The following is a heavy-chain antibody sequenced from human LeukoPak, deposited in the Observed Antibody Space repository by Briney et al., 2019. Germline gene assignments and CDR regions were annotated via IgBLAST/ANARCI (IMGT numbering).Heavy chain of an antibody. CDR1: GYSFSNYW. Sequence: GESLQISCLGSGYSFSNYWIGWVRQMPGKGLEWMGIIYPGDSDTRYSPSFQGQVTISADKSISTAYVQWSSLKASDTAMYYCARLYDILTSNSFDPWGQGTLVTVSS. D-gene: IGHD3-9*01. V-gene: IGHV5-51*01. J-gene: IGHJ5*02. CDR3: ARLYDILTSNSFDP. CDR2: IYPGDSDT.